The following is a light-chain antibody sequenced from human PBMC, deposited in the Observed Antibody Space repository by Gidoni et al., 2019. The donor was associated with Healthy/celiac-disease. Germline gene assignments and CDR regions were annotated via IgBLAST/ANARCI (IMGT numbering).Light chain of an antibody. CDR1: QSISSY. J-gene: IGKJ1*01. CDR2: AAS. Sequence: DIQMTQSPSTLSASVGDRVTITCRASQSISSYLNWYQKKPEKAPKLMICAASSLKSGVPRRSGGSGSRTVFTITISRQQHEYVATYCCQQSYSTPWTFGQGTKVEIK. CDR3: QQSYSTPWT. V-gene: IGKV1-39*01.